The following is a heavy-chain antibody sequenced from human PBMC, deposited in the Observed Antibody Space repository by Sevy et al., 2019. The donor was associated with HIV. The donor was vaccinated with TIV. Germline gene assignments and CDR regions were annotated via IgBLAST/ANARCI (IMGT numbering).Heavy chain of an antibody. CDR2: IYYSGST. Sequence: SETLSLTCTVSGGSISSYYWSWIQQPPGKGLEWIAYIYYSGSTNYNPSLKSRVTISVDTSKNQFSLKLSSVTAADTAVYYCARVTGYYYYYMDVWGKGTTVTVSS. CDR3: ARVTGYYYYYMDV. D-gene: IGHD3-9*01. CDR1: GGSISSYY. V-gene: IGHV4-59*01. J-gene: IGHJ6*03.